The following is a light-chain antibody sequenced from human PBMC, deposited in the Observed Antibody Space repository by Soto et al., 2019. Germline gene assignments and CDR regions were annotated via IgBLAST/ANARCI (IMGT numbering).Light chain of an antibody. CDR2: AAS. CDR1: QGISNY. V-gene: IGKV1-27*01. J-gene: IGKJ3*01. Sequence: DVQMTQSPSSLSASVGDRVTITCRASQGISNYLAWYQQKSGKVPKLLIYAASTLQSGVPSRFSGSGSGSDLTLTISSLQPEDVATYYCQRYDSGPRTFGPGTKVDIK. CDR3: QRYDSGPRT.